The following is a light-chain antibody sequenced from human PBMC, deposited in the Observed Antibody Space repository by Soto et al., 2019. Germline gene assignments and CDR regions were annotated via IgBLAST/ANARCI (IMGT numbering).Light chain of an antibody. J-gene: IGKJ5*01. V-gene: IGKV3-20*01. CDR2: GAS. CDR1: PSVTNF. Sequence: EIVLTQYTATLSLSPGERATLSRRSSPSVTNFLAWYQQKPGQAPRLLIYGASSRATGIPDRFSGSGSGTDFTLTISRLEPEDFAVYYCQQYGSSPRITFGQGTRLEI. CDR3: QQYGSSPRIT.